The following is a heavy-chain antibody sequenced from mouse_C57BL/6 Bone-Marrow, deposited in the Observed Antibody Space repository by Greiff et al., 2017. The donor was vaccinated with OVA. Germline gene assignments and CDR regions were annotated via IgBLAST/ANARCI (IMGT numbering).Heavy chain of an antibody. CDR2: IDPETGGT. D-gene: IGHD3-3*01. CDR3: TGGRYFDY. CDR1: GYTFTDYE. J-gene: IGHJ2*01. Sequence: QVQLQPSGAELVRPGASVTLSCKASGYTFTDYELHWVKQTPVPGLEWIGAIDPETGGTAYNQKFKGKAILTADKSSSTAYMELRSLTSEDSAVYYCTGGRYFDYWGQGTTLTVSS. V-gene: IGHV1-15*01.